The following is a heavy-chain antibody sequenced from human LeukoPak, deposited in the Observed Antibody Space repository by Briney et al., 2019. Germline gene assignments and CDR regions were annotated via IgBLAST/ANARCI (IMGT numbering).Heavy chain of an antibody. CDR1: GFTFSTYT. V-gene: IGHV3-21*05. CDR2: ISSSSSYT. J-gene: IGHJ4*02. Sequence: GGSLRLYCAVSGFTFSTYTMNWVRHAPRQGLEGLSYISSSSSYTNYADSVKGRFTISRDNAKNSLYLQMNSLRAEDTAVYYCARDGITMVRYFDYWGQGTLVTVSS. D-gene: IGHD3-10*01. CDR3: ARDGITMVRYFDY.